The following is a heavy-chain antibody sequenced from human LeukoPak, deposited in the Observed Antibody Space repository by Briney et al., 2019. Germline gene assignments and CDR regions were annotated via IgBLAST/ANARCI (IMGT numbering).Heavy chain of an antibody. CDR3: ARDSADHGDYDY. J-gene: IGHJ4*02. CDR1: GYTFTSYF. Sequence: GASVKVSCKASGYTFTSYFMHWVRQAPGQGLDWMGIINPSGGRTSYAQKFQGRVTMTRDTSTSTVYMELRSLRSEDTAVYYCARDSADHGDYDYWGQGTRVTVSS. V-gene: IGHV1-46*01. CDR2: INPSGGRT. D-gene: IGHD4-17*01.